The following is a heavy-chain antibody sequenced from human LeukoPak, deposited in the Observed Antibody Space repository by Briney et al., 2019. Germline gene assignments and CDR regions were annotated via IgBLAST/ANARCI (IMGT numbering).Heavy chain of an antibody. CDR3: ARDRVGTDLGIHYYYGMDV. CDR2: IIPILGIA. V-gene: IGHV1-69*04. J-gene: IGHJ6*02. D-gene: IGHD7-27*01. CDR1: GGTFSSYA. Sequence: SVKVSCKASGGTFSSYAISWVRQAPGQGLEWMGRIIPILGIANYAQKFQGRVTITADKSTSTAYMELSSLRSEDTAVYYCARDRVGTDLGIHYYYGMDVWGQGTTVTVSS.